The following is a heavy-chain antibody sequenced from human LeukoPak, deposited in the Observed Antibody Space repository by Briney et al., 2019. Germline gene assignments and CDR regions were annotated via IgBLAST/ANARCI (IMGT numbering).Heavy chain of an antibody. CDR1: GYTLSSYG. CDR2: ISIYNGNT. J-gene: IGHJ4*02. Sequence: ASVKVSCKASGYTLSSYGVNWVRQAPGQGLEWMGWISIYNGNTEYAQILQGRVTMTTDTSTSTVYMELTSLRSDDTAVYYCASNPRGDSWTFDYWGQGILVTVSS. D-gene: IGHD2-21*02. V-gene: IGHV1-18*04. CDR3: ASNPRGDSWTFDY.